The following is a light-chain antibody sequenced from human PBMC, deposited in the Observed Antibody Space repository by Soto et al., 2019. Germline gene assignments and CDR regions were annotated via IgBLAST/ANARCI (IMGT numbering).Light chain of an antibody. Sequence: DVMMTQSPLSLPITLGQPASISCRSSQSLVYSDGNTYLNWFQQRPGQSPRRLIYKVSNRDSGVPDRFSGSGSGTDFTLKISRVEAEDVGVYYCMQGTHWQTTFDQGTRLEIK. CDR1: QSLVYSDGNTY. CDR2: KVS. CDR3: MQGTHWQTT. J-gene: IGKJ5*01. V-gene: IGKV2-30*01.